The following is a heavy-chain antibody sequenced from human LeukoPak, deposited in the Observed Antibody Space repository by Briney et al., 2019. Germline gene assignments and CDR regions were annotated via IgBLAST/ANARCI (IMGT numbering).Heavy chain of an antibody. CDR1: GYTFSDYY. J-gene: IGHJ4*02. Sequence: ASVKVSCKASGYTFSDYYMHWVRQAPGQGLEWMGWIDPHSGGTNYAQKFQGRVTMTRDTSISTAYMELSRLRSDDTAVYYCARELRTRSSWYSDYWGQGTLVTVSS. V-gene: IGHV1-2*02. CDR3: ARELRTRSSWYSDY. D-gene: IGHD6-13*01. CDR2: IDPHSGGT.